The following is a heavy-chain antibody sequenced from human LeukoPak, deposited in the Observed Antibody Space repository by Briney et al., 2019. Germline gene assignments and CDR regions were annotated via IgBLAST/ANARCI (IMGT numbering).Heavy chain of an antibody. D-gene: IGHD2-21*02. J-gene: IGHJ5*02. Sequence: GRSLRLSCAASGFTFSSYAMHWVRQAPGKGLEWVAVISYDGSNKYYADSVKGRFTISRDNSKNTLYLQMNSLRAEDTAVYYCARNTCGGGCYSVTTNWFDPWGQGTLVTVSS. CDR1: GFTFSSYA. V-gene: IGHV3-30-3*01. CDR2: ISYDGSNK. CDR3: ARNTCGGGCYSVTTNWFDP.